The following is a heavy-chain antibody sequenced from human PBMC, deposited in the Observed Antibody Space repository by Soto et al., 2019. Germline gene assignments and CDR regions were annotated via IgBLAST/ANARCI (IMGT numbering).Heavy chain of an antibody. V-gene: IGHV4-31*03. J-gene: IGHJ5*02. D-gene: IGHD1-7*01. Sequence: SETLSLTCTVSGGSISSGGYYWSWIRQHPGKGLEWIGYIYYSGSTYYNPSLKSRVTISVDTPKNQFSLKLSSVTAADTAVYYCAREVTGTTNWFDPWGQGTLVTVSS. CDR1: GGSISSGGYY. CDR2: IYYSGST. CDR3: AREVTGTTNWFDP.